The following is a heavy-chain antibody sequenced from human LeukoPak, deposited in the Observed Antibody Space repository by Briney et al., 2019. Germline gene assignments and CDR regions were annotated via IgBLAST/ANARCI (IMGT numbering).Heavy chain of an antibody. CDR1: GGSISSGDYY. D-gene: IGHD3-22*01. Sequence: SETLSLTCTVSGGSISSGDYYWSWIRQPPGKGLEWIGYIYYSGSTYYNPSLKSRVAISVDTSKNQFSLKLSSVTAADTAVYYCARDRSGYFDYWGQGTLVTVSS. V-gene: IGHV4-30-4*01. CDR2: IYYSGST. J-gene: IGHJ4*02. CDR3: ARDRSGYFDY.